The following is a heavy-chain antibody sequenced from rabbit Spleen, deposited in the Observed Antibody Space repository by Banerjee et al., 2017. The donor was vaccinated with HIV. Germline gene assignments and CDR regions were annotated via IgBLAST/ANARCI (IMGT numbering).Heavy chain of an antibody. Sequence: QQQLEESGGGLVKPGGTLTLTCKASGIDFSSNYYMCWVRQAPGKGLEWIACIYTGSSGSTYYATWATGRFTCSKTSSTTVTLQMTSLTAADTATYFCARDTGSSFSSYGMDLWGPGTLVTVS. V-gene: IGHV1S45*01. J-gene: IGHJ6*01. D-gene: IGHD8-1*01. CDR3: ARDTGSSFSSYGMDL. CDR1: GIDFSSNYY. CDR2: IYTGSSGST.